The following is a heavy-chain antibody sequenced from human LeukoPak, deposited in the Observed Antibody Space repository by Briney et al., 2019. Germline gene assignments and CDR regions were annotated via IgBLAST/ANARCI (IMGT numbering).Heavy chain of an antibody. D-gene: IGHD6-13*01. Sequence: PGRSLRLSCAASGFTFSSYAMHWVRQAPGKGLEWVAVISYDGSNKYYADSVKGRFTISRDNSKNTPYLQMNSLRAEDTAVYYCARDSGSSWLYYYYYMDVWGKGTTVTVSS. CDR1: GFTFSSYA. V-gene: IGHV3-30*04. CDR2: ISYDGSNK. CDR3: ARDSGSSWLYYYYYMDV. J-gene: IGHJ6*03.